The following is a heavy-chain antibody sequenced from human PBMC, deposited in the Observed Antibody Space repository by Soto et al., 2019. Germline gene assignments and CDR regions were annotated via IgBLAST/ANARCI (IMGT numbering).Heavy chain of an antibody. V-gene: IGHV1-18*01. Sequence: QVQLVQSGAEVKKPGASVKVSCKASGYSFTNYGFSWVRQAPGQGLEWMGWINGYNGNTNYAPKLQGRFTMTTDTSTSTAYMELGSLTSDDTAVYFCAASTATSSLWGQGTLAPVSS. J-gene: IGHJ4*02. CDR3: AASTATSSL. CDR1: GYSFTNYG. D-gene: IGHD1-1*01. CDR2: INGYNGNT.